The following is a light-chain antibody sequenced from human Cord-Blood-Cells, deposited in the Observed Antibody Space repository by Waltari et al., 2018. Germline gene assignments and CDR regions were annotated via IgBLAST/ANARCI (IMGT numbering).Light chain of an antibody. CDR3: SSYAGSNNVV. CDR2: EVS. J-gene: IGLJ2*01. Sequence: QSALTQPPSASGSPGQSVTISCTGTSSDGGVYNYVSWYQQHPGKAPKLMIYEVSKRPSGVPDRFSGSKSGNTASLTVSGLQAEDEADYYCSSYAGSNNVVFGGGTKLTVL. V-gene: IGLV2-8*01. CDR1: SSDGGVYNY.